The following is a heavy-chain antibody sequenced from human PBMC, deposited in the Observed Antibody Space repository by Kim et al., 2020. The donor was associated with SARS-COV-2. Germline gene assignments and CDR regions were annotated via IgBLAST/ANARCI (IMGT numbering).Heavy chain of an antibody. CDR3: AREAPLAVAGQGFDY. D-gene: IGHD6-19*01. J-gene: IGHJ4*02. CDR1: GGSISNSNW. CDR2: IYHSGST. V-gene: IGHV4-4*02. Sequence: SETLSLTCAVSGGSISNSNWWSWVRQPPGKGLEWIGEIYHSGSTNYNPSLKSRVTISVDKSKNQFSLKLSSVTAADTAVYYCAREAPLAVAGQGFDYWGQGSLVTVSS.